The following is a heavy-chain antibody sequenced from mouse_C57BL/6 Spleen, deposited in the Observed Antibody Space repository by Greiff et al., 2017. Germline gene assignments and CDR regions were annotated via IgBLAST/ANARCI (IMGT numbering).Heavy chain of an antibody. Sequence: QVHVKQSGAELVRPGASVKLSCKASGYTFTDYYINWVKQRPGQGLEWIARIYPGSGNTYYNEKFKGKATLTAEKSSSTAYMQLSSLTSEDSAVYFCARGGTTVRRYFDYWGQGTTLTVSS. CDR3: ARGGTTVRRYFDY. CDR2: IYPGSGNT. V-gene: IGHV1-76*01. CDR1: GYTFTDYY. D-gene: IGHD1-1*01. J-gene: IGHJ2*01.